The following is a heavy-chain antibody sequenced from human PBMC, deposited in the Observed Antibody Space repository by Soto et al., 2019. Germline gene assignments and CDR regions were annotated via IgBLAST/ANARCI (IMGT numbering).Heavy chain of an antibody. CDR3: ARHYYDSSGYVY. CDR2: IYPGDSDT. D-gene: IGHD3-22*01. J-gene: IGHJ4*02. CDR1: GDRYTSYL. V-gene: IGHV5-51*01. Sequence: GASLEISSTGAGDRYTSYLIGLVRQMPGKGLEWMGIIYPGDSDTRYSPSFQGQVTISADKSISTAYLQWSSLKASDTTMYYCARHYYDSSGYVYWGQGTRVTVSA.